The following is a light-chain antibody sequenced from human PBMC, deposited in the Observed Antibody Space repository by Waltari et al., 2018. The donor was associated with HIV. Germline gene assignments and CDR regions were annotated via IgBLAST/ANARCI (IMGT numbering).Light chain of an antibody. V-gene: IGLV1-44*01. CDR2: SNN. Sequence: QSVLTQPPSASGTPGQRVTISCSGSSSNIGSNTVNWYQQLPGTAPKRLIYSNNQRPSGVPDRFSGSKFGTSASLAISGLQSEDEADYYCAAWDDSLNAVVFGGGTKLTVL. J-gene: IGLJ2*01. CDR3: AAWDDSLNAVV. CDR1: SSNIGSNT.